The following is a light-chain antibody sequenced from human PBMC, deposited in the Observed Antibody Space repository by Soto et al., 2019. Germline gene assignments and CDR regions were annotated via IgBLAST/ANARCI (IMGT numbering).Light chain of an antibody. CDR3: MQALQAPFT. V-gene: IGKV2-28*01. J-gene: IGKJ3*01. CDR1: QSLLHSNGYNY. CDR2: AGS. Sequence: EIVMTQSPLSLPVTPGEPASISCKSSQSLLHSNGYNYLDWYLQKPGQSPQLLIYAGSNRASGVPDRFSGSGSGTDFTLKISRVEAEDVAVYYCMQALQAPFTFGPGTKVDI.